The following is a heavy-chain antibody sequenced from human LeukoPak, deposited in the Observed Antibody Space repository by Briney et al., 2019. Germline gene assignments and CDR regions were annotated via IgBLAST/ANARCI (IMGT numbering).Heavy chain of an antibody. CDR2: IKQDGSEK. Sequence: GGSLRLSCAASRFTFSSYWMSWVRQAPGKGLEWVANIKQDGSEKYYVDSVKGRFTISRDNAKNSLYLQMNSLRAEDTAVYYCARDRGNWNYDDYYGMDVWGQGTTVTVYS. J-gene: IGHJ6*02. V-gene: IGHV3-7*01. D-gene: IGHD1-7*01. CDR3: ARDRGNWNYDDYYGMDV. CDR1: RFTFSSYW.